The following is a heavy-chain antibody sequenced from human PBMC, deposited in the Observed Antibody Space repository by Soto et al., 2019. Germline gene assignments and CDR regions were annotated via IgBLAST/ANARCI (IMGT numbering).Heavy chain of an antibody. CDR3: AREQMVRGVTDLYYYYYYMDV. V-gene: IGHV1-69*08. CDR2: IIPILGIA. Sequence: QVQLVQSGAEVKKPGSSVKVSCKASGGTFSSYTISWVRQAPGQGLEWMGRIIPILGIANYAQKFQGRVTITADKSTSTAYMELSSLRSEDTAVYYCAREQMVRGVTDLYYYYYYMDVWGKGTTVTVSS. D-gene: IGHD3-10*01. J-gene: IGHJ6*03. CDR1: GGTFSSYT.